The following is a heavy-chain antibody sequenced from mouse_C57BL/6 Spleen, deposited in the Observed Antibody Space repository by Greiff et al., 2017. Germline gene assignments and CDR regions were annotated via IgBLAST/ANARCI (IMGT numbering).Heavy chain of an antibody. CDR1: GFTFSSYG. CDR3: ARQGDGSSPMDY. D-gene: IGHD1-1*01. V-gene: IGHV5-6*01. Sequence: EVHLVESGGDLVKPGGSLTLSCAASGFTFSSYGMSWVRQTPDKRLAWVATISSGGSYTYYPDSVKGRFTISRDNAKNTLYLQRSSLKSEDTAMYYCARQGDGSSPMDYWGQGTSVTVSS. J-gene: IGHJ4*01. CDR2: ISSGGSYT.